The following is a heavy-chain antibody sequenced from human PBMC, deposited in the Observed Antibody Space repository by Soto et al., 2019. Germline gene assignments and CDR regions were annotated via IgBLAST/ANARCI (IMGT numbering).Heavy chain of an antibody. CDR1: GGSISSGGYS. CDR3: ARGRLLLRWLNWFDP. D-gene: IGHD4-17*01. Sequence: ASETLSLTCVVSGGSISSGGYSWNWIRQSPGKGLEWIGYIYHSGSTYYNPSLKSRVTLSVDTSKNQFSLKLSSVTAADTAVYYCARGRLLLRWLNWFDPWGQGTLVTVSS. J-gene: IGHJ5*02. CDR2: IYHSGST. V-gene: IGHV4-30-2*06.